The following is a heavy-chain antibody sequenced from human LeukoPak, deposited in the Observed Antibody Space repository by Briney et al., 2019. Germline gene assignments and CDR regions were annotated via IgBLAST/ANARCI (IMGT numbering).Heavy chain of an antibody. CDR3: ARGPPVWRSGVVAAFDY. V-gene: IGHV4-39*07. CDR1: GGSISSISNY. J-gene: IGHJ4*02. CDR2: IYYSGIT. D-gene: IGHD2-15*01. Sequence: PSETLSLTCNVSGGSISSISNYWGWIRQPPGKGLEWIGSIYYSGITYYNPSLQSRVTISVDTSKNQFSLKLSSVTAADTAVYYCARGPPVWRSGVVAAFDYWGQGTLVTVSS.